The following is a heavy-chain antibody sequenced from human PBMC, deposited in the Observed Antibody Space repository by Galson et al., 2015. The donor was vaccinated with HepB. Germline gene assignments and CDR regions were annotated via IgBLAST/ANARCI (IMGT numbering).Heavy chain of an antibody. CDR3: ARAINYYYGSGRGNYFDY. V-gene: IGHV3-53*01. CDR2: IYSGEST. J-gene: IGHJ4*02. Sequence: SLRLSCAASGFTVSSNHMSWVRQGPGKGLEWVSVIYSGESTFYADSVKGRFTISRDTSKNTLYLQMNSLRAEDTAVYYCARAINYYYGSGRGNYFDYWGQGSLVTVSS. D-gene: IGHD3-10*01. CDR1: GFTVSSNH.